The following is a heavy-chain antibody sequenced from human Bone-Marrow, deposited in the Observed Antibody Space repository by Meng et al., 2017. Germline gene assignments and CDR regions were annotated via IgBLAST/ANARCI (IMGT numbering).Heavy chain of an antibody. CDR1: GFTFSSYA. Sequence: GGSLRLSCAASGFTFSSYAMSWVRQAPGKGREWVSAISGSGGSTYYADSVKGRFTISRDNSKNTLYLQMNSLRAEDTAVYYCARRYSSSWYPNQYYFDYWGQGTLVTVSS. V-gene: IGHV3-23*01. J-gene: IGHJ4*02. CDR3: ARRYSSSWYPNQYYFDY. CDR2: ISGSGGST. D-gene: IGHD6-13*01.